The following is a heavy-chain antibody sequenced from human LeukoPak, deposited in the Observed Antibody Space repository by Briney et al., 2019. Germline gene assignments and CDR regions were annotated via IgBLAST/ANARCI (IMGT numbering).Heavy chain of an antibody. D-gene: IGHD3-22*01. Sequence: PGGSLRLSCAASGFTFSSYAMHWVRQAPGKGLEWVAVISYDGSNKYYADSVKGRFTISRDNSKNTLYLQMNSLRAEDTAVYYCARNYDSSGYYWVNYWGQGTLVTVSS. CDR3: ARNYDSSGYYWVNY. V-gene: IGHV3-30-3*01. CDR2: ISYDGSNK. CDR1: GFTFSSYA. J-gene: IGHJ4*02.